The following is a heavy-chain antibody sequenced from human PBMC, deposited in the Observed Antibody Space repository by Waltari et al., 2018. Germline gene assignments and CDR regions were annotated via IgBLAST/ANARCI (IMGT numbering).Heavy chain of an antibody. D-gene: IGHD5-12*01. CDR1: GGSVSGYY. CDR3: ATYSCYDARDFESY. V-gene: IGHV4-34*01. CDR2: IHHSGRA. Sequence: QVQLQQWGAGLWRPSETLSLTCAGYGGSVSGYYWSWIGQPPGKGLEWIGEIHHSGRAHSIPPLKSRVTISVDTSTNHVSLKLSSVTAPDPAVYYCATYSCYDARDFESYWGPGTLVPVSP. J-gene: IGHJ4*02.